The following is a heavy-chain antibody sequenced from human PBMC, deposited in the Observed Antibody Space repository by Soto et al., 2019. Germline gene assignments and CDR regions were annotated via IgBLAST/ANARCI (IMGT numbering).Heavy chain of an antibody. CDR1: GGSISSGGYY. V-gene: IGHV4-31*01. CDR3: ARVFGLGGMDV. J-gene: IGHJ6*02. Sequence: QVQLQESGPGLVKPSQTLSLTCTVSGGSISSGGYYWSWIRQHPGKGLEWIGYIYYSGSTYYNPSLKRPVTTSVDTSKNQFSLKLSSVSAGDTADYDCARVFGLGGMDVWGQGITVTVSS. CDR2: IYYSGST. D-gene: IGHD3-3*01.